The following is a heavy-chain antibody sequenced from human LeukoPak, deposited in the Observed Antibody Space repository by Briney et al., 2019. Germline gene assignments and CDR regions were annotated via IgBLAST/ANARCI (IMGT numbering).Heavy chain of an antibody. CDR1: GGSISSSSYY. D-gene: IGHD3-10*01. Sequence: SPSETLSLTCTVSGGSISSSSYYWGWIRQPPGKGLEWIGSIYYSGSTYYNPSLKSRVTISVDTSKNQFSLKLSSVTAADTAVYYCARESLTYYYGSGSYLAWFDPWGQGTLVTVSS. CDR3: ARESLTYYYGSGSYLAWFDP. CDR2: IYYSGST. J-gene: IGHJ5*02. V-gene: IGHV4-39*07.